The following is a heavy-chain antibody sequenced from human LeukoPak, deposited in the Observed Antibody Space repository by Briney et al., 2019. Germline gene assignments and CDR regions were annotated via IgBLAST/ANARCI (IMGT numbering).Heavy chain of an antibody. CDR2: INTNTGNP. V-gene: IGHV7-4-1*02. CDR1: GYTFTSYA. D-gene: IGHD3-10*01. J-gene: IGHJ3*02. Sequence: ASVKVSCKASGYTFTSYAMNWVRQAPGQGLEWMGWINTNTGNPTYAQGFTGRFVFSLDTSVSTAYLQISSLKAEDTAVYYCARDLTMVRGVPNDAFDIWGQGTMVTVSS. CDR3: ARDLTMVRGVPNDAFDI.